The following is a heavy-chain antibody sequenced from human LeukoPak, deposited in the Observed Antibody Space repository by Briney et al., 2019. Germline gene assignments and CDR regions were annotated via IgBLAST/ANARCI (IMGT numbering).Heavy chain of an antibody. J-gene: IGHJ4*02. CDR3: TRGGAD. V-gene: IGHV4-34*01. CDR2: INHSGST. D-gene: IGHD6-19*01. CDR1: GGSFSGVY. Sequence: PSETLSLTCAVYGGSFSGVYMTWIRQPPGKGLEWVGEINHSGSTNYNPSLKSRVTMSLDTSKTQFSLNLSSVTAADTAFYYCTRGGADWGQGTLVTVSS.